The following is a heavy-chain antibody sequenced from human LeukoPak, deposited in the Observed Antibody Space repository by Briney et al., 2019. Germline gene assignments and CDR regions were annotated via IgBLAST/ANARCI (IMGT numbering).Heavy chain of an antibody. CDR1: GGSISSYY. CDR3: ARDSLLWFGELSYGMDV. CDR2: IYYSGST. D-gene: IGHD3-10*01. Sequence: SETLSLTCTVSGGSISSYYWSWLRQPPGKGLEWIGYIYYSGSTNYNPSLKSRVTISVDTSKNQFSLKLSSVTAADTAVYYCARDSLLWFGELSYGMDVWGQGTTVTVSS. V-gene: IGHV4-59*01. J-gene: IGHJ6*02.